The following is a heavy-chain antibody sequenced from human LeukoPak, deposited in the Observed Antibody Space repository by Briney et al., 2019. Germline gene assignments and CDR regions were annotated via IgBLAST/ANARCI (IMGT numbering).Heavy chain of an antibody. Sequence: TGGSLRLSCAASGFTFSSYAMSWVRQAPGKGLEWVSAISGSGGSTYYADSVKGRFTISRDNSKNTLYLQMNSLRAEDTAVYYWAKDSKKPRYDFWSGYSDLVDYWGQGTLVTVSS. CDR2: ISGSGGST. CDR1: GFTFSSYA. J-gene: IGHJ4*02. D-gene: IGHD3-3*01. CDR3: AKDSKKPRYDFWSGYSDLVDY. V-gene: IGHV3-23*01.